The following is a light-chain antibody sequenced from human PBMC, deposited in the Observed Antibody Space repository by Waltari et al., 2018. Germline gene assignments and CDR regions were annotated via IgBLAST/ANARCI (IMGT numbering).Light chain of an antibody. CDR2: WAS. CDR1: QSIMYSSNNKNF. Sequence: DIVMSQSPDSLPVSLGERATINCRSSQSIMYSSNNKNFLAWYQQKPGQSPKLLIYWASTRQSGVPDRFTGSWSGTDFTLTITSVQPEDVAIYYCQQYFITPFTFGPGTKVEIK. CDR3: QQYFITPFT. V-gene: IGKV4-1*01. J-gene: IGKJ3*01.